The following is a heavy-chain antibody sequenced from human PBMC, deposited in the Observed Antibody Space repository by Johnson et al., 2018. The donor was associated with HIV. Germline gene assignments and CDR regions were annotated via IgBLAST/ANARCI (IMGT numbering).Heavy chain of an antibody. Sequence: QVQLVESGGGVVQPGRSLRLSCAASGFTFSSYGMHWVRQAPGKGLEWVAVIWYDGSNKYYADSVKGRFIISRDNSKNTLYLQMRSLRAEDTAVYYCAKDERIVGAKRWADAFDIWGQGTMVTVSS. V-gene: IGHV3-33*06. CDR1: GFTFSSYG. CDR3: AKDERIVGAKRWADAFDI. D-gene: IGHD1-26*01. J-gene: IGHJ3*02. CDR2: IWYDGSNK.